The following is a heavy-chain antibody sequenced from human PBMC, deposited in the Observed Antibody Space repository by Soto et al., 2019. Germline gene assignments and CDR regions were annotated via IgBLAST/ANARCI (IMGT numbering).Heavy chain of an antibody. CDR1: GGSFSGYY. CDR2: ITDSGGT. V-gene: IGHV4-34*01. CDR3: ARGVRGWTNYPYYYYYGMDV. Sequence: SETLSLTCTVSGGSFSGYYWSWVRQPPGKGLEWIAEITDSGGTNYNPSLNSRLSISVDTSMNHFSLKLSSVTAADTAVYYCARGVRGWTNYPYYYYYGMDVWDQGTTVTVSS. D-gene: IGHD1-7*01. J-gene: IGHJ6*02.